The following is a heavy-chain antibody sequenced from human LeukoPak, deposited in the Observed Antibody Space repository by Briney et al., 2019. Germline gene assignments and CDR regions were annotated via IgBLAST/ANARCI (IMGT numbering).Heavy chain of an antibody. V-gene: IGHV3-21*01. D-gene: IGHD3-9*01. J-gene: IGHJ4*02. CDR1: GFTFSSYT. CDR2: ITGSSTYI. CDR3: ARNKVDHSFNY. Sequence: GGSLRLSCAVSGFTFSSYTMNWVRQAPGKGLEWVSSITGSSTYIYYADSVKGRFTISRDNAKNSLYLQVNSLRAEDTAVYYCARNKVDHSFNYWGQGTLV.